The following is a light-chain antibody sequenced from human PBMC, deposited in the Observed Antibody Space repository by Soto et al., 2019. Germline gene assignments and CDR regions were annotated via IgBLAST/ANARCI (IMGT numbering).Light chain of an antibody. Sequence: AIQLTQSPASLSASVGDRVTITCRASQGITNYLAWYQQKPGKAPKVLIWDASRLQRGVPSRFSGSGSGTEFTLTISSLQPDDFATYYCQQYNNYATWTFGQGTKVDIK. J-gene: IGKJ1*01. CDR3: QQYNNYATWT. CDR1: QGITNY. V-gene: IGKV1D-13*01. CDR2: DAS.